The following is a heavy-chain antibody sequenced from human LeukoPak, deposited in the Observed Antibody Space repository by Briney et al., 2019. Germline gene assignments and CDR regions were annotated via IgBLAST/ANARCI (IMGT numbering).Heavy chain of an antibody. CDR3: ARGSDYGDYSQAPFDY. V-gene: IGHV1-46*01. CDR1: GYTFTSYY. D-gene: IGHD4-17*01. CDR2: INPSGGST. Sequence: GASVKVSCKAPGYTFTSYYMHWVRQAPGQGLEWMGIINPSGGSTSYAQKFQGRVTMTRDTSTSTVYMELSSLRSEDTAVYYCARGSDYGDYSQAPFDYWGQGTLVTVSS. J-gene: IGHJ4*02.